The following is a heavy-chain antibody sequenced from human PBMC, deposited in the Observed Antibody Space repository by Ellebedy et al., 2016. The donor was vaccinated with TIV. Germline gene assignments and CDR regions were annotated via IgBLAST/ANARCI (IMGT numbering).Heavy chain of an antibody. D-gene: IGHD3-22*01. V-gene: IGHV3-74*01. CDR1: GFTFSSYW. Sequence: GGSLRLSXAASGFTFSSYWMHWVRQAPGKGLVWVSRINADGRSRSYADSVKGRVTISRDNADNTLYLQMNSLRGDDTAVYYCSRGGHYSDSLFDSWGRGTLVTVSS. J-gene: IGHJ4*02. CDR2: INADGRSR. CDR3: SRGGHYSDSLFDS.